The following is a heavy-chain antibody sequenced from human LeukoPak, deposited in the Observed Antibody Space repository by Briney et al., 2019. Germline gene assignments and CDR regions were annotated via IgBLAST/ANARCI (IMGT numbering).Heavy chain of an antibody. CDR2: ISSSGSTI. V-gene: IGHV3-11*01. J-gene: IGHJ4*02. CDR3: ARGASYYYDSSGYQDY. Sequence: GGSLRLSCAASGFTFSDYYMSWIRQAPGKGLEWVSHISSSGSTIYYADSVKGRFTISRDNAKNSLYLQMNSLRAEDTAVYYCARGASYYYDSSGYQDYWGQGTLVTVSS. D-gene: IGHD3-22*01. CDR1: GFTFSDYY.